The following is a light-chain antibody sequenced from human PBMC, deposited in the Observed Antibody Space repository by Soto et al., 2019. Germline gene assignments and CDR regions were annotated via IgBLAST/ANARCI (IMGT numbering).Light chain of an antibody. Sequence: DIQMTQFPSSLSASVGDRVTIACQASHNIYNYLNWYHQKPGKAPKLLIFDASNLERGVPSRFSGSGSRTHFSLSINNLQPEDVGTYFCQHYDNLPLTFGGGTKVEI. CDR3: QHYDNLPLT. CDR1: HNIYNY. J-gene: IGKJ4*01. CDR2: DAS. V-gene: IGKV1-33*01.